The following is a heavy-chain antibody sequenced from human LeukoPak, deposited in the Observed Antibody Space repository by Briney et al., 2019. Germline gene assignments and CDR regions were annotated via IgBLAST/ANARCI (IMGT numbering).Heavy chain of an antibody. D-gene: IGHD3-10*01. V-gene: IGHV3-9*01. J-gene: IGHJ6*03. CDR2: ISWNSGSI. CDR3: AKAAITMVRGLAYYYYMDV. Sequence: GGSLRLSCAASGFTFDDYAMPWVRHAPGKGLEWVSGISWNSGSIVYADSVKGRFTISRDNTNTSLYLQMNSLRAEDTALYYCAKAAITMVRGLAYYYYMDVWGKGTTVTVSS. CDR1: GFTFDDYA.